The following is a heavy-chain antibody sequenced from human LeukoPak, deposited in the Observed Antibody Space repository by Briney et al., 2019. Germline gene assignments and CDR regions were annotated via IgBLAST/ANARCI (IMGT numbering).Heavy chain of an antibody. CDR3: ARDPNPYSSGRGSWFDP. V-gene: IGHV3-30-3*01. Sequence: GGSLRLSCAASGFTFSSYAMSWVRQAPGKGLEWVAVISYDGSNKYYADSVKGRFTISRDNSKNTLYLQMNGLRAEDTAVYYCARDPNPYSSGRGSWFDPWGQGTLVTVSS. D-gene: IGHD6-19*01. J-gene: IGHJ5*02. CDR2: ISYDGSNK. CDR1: GFTFSSYA.